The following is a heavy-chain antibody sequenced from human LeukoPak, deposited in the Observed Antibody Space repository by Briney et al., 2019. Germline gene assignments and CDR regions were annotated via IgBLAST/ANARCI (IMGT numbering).Heavy chain of an antibody. CDR2: TSSSDAGT. V-gene: IGHV3-23*01. J-gene: IGHJ4*02. CDR1: GFTLSTYA. D-gene: IGHD6-13*01. Sequence: GGSLRLSCAASGFTLSTYAMSWVRQTPGKGLEWVAATSSSDAGTYHADSVRGRFTISRDNSKSTVYLYMNSLRGDDTAVYYCAKDLRAAADGTYFDYWGRGTLVTVSS. CDR3: AKDLRAAADGTYFDY.